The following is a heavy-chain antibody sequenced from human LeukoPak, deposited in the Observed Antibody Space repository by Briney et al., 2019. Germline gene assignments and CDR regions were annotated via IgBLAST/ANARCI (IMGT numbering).Heavy chain of an antibody. CDR3: AAASLLWDPGE. CDR1: GFTFTSSA. CDR2: IAVGSGNT. V-gene: IGHV1-58*01. J-gene: IGHJ4*02. Sequence: GASVKVSCEASGFTFTSSAVQWVRQARGQRLEWIGWIAVGSGNTNYAQKFQERVTITRDMSTSTAYMEVSSLRSEDTAVYYCAAASLLWDPGEWGQGTLVTVSS. D-gene: IGHD3-10*01.